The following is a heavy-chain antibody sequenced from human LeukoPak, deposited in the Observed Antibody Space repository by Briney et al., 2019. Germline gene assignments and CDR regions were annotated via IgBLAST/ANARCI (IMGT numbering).Heavy chain of an antibody. J-gene: IGHJ4*02. V-gene: IGHV4-39*07. CDR1: GGSLSSSSYY. CDR3: ARAGLVGAPFDY. Sequence: SETLSLTCTVSGGSLSSSSYYSGWIRQPPGKGPEWIGSIYYSGSTYYNPSLKSRVTISVDTSKNQFSLKLSSVTAADTAVYYCARAGLVGAPFDYWGQGTLVTVSS. D-gene: IGHD1-26*01. CDR2: IYYSGST.